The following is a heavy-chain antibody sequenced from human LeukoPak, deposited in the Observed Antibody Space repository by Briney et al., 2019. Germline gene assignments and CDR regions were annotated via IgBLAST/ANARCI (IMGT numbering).Heavy chain of an antibody. J-gene: IGHJ4*02. CDR3: ARGHLYDYSSTSYYFDY. CDR2: VYPGDSDT. CDR1: GYSFASYW. Sequence: GESLKISCKGSGYSFASYWIGWVRQMPGKGLEWMGVVYPGDSDTRYSPSFQGQVTISADKSISTAYLQWSSLKASDTAMFYCARGHLYDYSSTSYYFDYWGQGTLVTVSS. D-gene: IGHD6-13*01. V-gene: IGHV5-51*01.